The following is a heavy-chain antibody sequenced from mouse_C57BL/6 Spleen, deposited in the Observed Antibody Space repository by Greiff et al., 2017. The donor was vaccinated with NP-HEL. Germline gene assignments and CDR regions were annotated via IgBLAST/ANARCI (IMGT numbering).Heavy chain of an antibody. J-gene: IGHJ2*01. CDR1: GFTFTDYY. D-gene: IGHD1-1*01. Sequence: EVMLVESGGGLVQPGGSLSLSCAASGFTFTDYYMSWVRQPPGKALEWLGFIRNKANGYTTEYSASVKGRFTISRGNSQSILYLQMNALRAEDSATYYCAREGLLLHFDYWGQGTTLTVSS. V-gene: IGHV7-3*01. CDR3: AREGLLLHFDY. CDR2: IRNKANGYTT.